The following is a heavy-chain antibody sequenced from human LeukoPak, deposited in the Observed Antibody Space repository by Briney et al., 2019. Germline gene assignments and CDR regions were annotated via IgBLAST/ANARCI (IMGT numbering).Heavy chain of an antibody. CDR1: GGSFSDYS. V-gene: IGHV1-69*13. CDR3: ASCASSTSCYAYYYYGMDV. Sequence: ASVKVSCKASGGSFSDYSISWVRQAPGQGLEWMGGIIPIFGTANYAQKFQGRVTITADESTSTAYMELSSLRSEDTAVYYCASCASSTSCYAYYYYGMDVWGQGTTVTVSS. D-gene: IGHD2-2*01. CDR2: IIPIFGTA. J-gene: IGHJ6*02.